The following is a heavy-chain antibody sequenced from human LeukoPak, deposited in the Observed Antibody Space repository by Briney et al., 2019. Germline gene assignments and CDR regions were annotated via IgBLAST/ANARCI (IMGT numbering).Heavy chain of an antibody. CDR2: IYSSGST. Sequence: SETLSLTCTVSGGSINSGDYYWTWIRQHPGKGLEWIGYIYSSGSTYYDPSLKSRLTMSIDTSKNQFSLKMSSVTAADTAVYYCARHVWLQPFDYWGQGTLVTVSS. J-gene: IGHJ4*02. CDR3: ARHVWLQPFDY. D-gene: IGHD3-9*01. V-gene: IGHV4-31*03. CDR1: GGSINSGDYY.